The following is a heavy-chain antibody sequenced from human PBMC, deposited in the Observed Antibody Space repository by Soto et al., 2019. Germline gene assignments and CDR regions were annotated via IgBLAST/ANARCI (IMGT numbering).Heavy chain of an antibody. CDR1: GGTFSSYA. Sequence: ASVKVSCKASGGTFSSYAISWVRQAPGQGLEWMGGIIPIFGTANYAQKFQGRVTITADESTSTAYMELSSLRSEDTAVYYCARRHDYSNYDWFDPWGQETLVTVSS. V-gene: IGHV1-69*13. CDR2: IIPIFGTA. J-gene: IGHJ5*02. CDR3: ARRHDYSNYDWFDP. D-gene: IGHD4-4*01.